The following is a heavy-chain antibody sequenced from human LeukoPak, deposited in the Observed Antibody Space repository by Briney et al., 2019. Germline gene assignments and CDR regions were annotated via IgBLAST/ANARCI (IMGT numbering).Heavy chain of an antibody. CDR2: MNPNSGNT. CDR3: ARDRRYDFWRFDP. D-gene: IGHD3-3*01. V-gene: IGHV1-8*03. Sequence: ASVKVSCKASGYTFTSYDINWVRQATGQGLEWMGWMNPNSGNTGYAQKFQGRVTITRNTSISTAYMELSSLRSEDTAVYYCARDRRYDFWRFDPWGQGTLVTVSS. CDR1: GYTFTSYD. J-gene: IGHJ5*02.